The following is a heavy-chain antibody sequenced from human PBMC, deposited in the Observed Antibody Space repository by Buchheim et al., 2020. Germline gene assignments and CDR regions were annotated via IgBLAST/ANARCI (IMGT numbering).Heavy chain of an antibody. J-gene: IGHJ4*02. Sequence: EVQLVESGGGLVQPGGSLRLSCAASGFTFSSSWMGWVRQAPGKGLVWVSLIYSDGTNTNYADSVKGRITISRDNAKSTLYLQMNSLRAEDTAVYYCARGGGSGKLDYWGQG. CDR3: ARGGGSGKLDY. CDR2: IYSDGTNT. D-gene: IGHD5-24*01. CDR1: GFTFSSSW. V-gene: IGHV3-74*02.